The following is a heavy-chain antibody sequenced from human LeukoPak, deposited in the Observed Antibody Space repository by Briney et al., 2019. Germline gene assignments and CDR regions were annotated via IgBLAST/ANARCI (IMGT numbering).Heavy chain of an antibody. D-gene: IGHD7-27*01. CDR3: ARGPHWDPHFDY. CDR2: FDPEDGET. V-gene: IGHV1-24*01. Sequence: ASVKVSCKVSGYTLTELSMHWVRQAPGKGLEWMGRFDPEDGETIYAQKFQGRVTMTADTSTDTVYMELSSLRSEDTAVYYCARGPHWDPHFDYWGQGTLVTVSS. J-gene: IGHJ4*02. CDR1: GYTLTELS.